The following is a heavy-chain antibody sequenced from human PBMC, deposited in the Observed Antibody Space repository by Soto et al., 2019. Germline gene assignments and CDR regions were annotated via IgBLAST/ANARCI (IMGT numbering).Heavy chain of an antibody. D-gene: IGHD3-22*01. V-gene: IGHV1-46*02. CDR1: GYTFNMYG. J-gene: IGHJ6*02. Sequence: ASVKVSCKTSGYTFNMYGISWARQAPGQGLEWMGIINPSGGSTSYAQKFQGRVTMTRDTSTSTVYMELSSLRSEDTAVYYCARELITMIVVVTYPFGMDVWGQGTTVTVSS. CDR3: ARELITMIVVVTYPFGMDV. CDR2: INPSGGST.